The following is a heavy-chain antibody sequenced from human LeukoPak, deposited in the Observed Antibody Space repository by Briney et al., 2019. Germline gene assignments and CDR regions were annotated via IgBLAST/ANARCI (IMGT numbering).Heavy chain of an antibody. CDR2: IYYSGST. Sequence: SETLSPTCTVSGGSISSYYWSWIRQPPGKGLEWIGYIYYSGSTNYNPSLKSRVTISVDTSKNQFSLKLSSVTAADTAVYYCASGSGWPPDFDYWGQGTLVTVSS. D-gene: IGHD6-19*01. CDR1: GGSISSYY. J-gene: IGHJ4*02. V-gene: IGHV4-59*01. CDR3: ASGSGWPPDFDY.